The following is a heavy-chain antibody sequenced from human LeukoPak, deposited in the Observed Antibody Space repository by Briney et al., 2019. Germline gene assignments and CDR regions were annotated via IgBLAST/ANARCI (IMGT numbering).Heavy chain of an antibody. CDR1: GSTFSSYW. Sequence: PGGSLRLSCAASGSTFSSYWMSWVRQAPGKGLEWVANIKQDGSEKYYVDSVKGRFTISRDNAKNSLYLQMNSLRAEDTAVYYCARDLWFGELGDDYWGQGTLVTVSS. V-gene: IGHV3-7*01. J-gene: IGHJ4*02. D-gene: IGHD3-10*01. CDR3: ARDLWFGELGDDY. CDR2: IKQDGSEK.